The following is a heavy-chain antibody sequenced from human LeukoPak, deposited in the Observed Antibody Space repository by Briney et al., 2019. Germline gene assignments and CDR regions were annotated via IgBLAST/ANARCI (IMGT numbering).Heavy chain of an antibody. D-gene: IGHD2-8*01. CDR1: GGSISSGGYY. Sequence: SKTLSLTCTVSGGSISSGGYYWSWIRQHPGKGLEWIGYIYYSGSTYYNPSLKSRVTISVDTSKNQFSLKVRSVTAADTAVYYCARQRSLIGNSYYYGMDVWGRGATVTVSS. J-gene: IGHJ6*02. CDR2: IYYSGST. V-gene: IGHV4-31*03. CDR3: ARQRSLIGNSYYYGMDV.